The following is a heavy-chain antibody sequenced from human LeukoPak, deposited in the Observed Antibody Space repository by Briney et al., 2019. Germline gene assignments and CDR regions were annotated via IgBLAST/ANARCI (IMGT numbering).Heavy chain of an antibody. CDR2: ISAYNGNT. D-gene: IGHD5-18*01. J-gene: IGHJ3*02. V-gene: IGHV1-18*01. Sequence: GASVKVSCKASGYTFTSYDISWVRQAPGQGLEWMGWISAYNGNTNYAQELQGRVTMTTDTSTSTAYMELRSLRSDDTAVYYCARDLRSGDTAMPSDAFDIWGQGTMVTVSS. CDR1: GYTFTSYD. CDR3: ARDLRSGDTAMPSDAFDI.